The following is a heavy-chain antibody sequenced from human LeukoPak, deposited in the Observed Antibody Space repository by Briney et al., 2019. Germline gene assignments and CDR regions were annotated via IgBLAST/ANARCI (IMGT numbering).Heavy chain of an antibody. V-gene: IGHV3-30*04. CDR2: ISYDGSNK. Sequence: PGRSLRLSCAASGFTFSSYAMHWVRQAPGKGLEWVAVISYDGSNKYYADSVKGRFTISRDNSKNTLYLQMNSLRAEDTAVYYCASPRNYYDSSVGYYFDYWGQGTLVTVSS. J-gene: IGHJ4*02. CDR3: ASPRNYYDSSVGYYFDY. D-gene: IGHD3-22*01. CDR1: GFTFSSYA.